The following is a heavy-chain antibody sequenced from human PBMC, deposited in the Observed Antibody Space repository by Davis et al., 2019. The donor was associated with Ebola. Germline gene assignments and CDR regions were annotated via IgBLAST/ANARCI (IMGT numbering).Heavy chain of an antibody. J-gene: IGHJ4*02. CDR2: VSGTGGGT. V-gene: IGHV3-23*01. Sequence: GESLKISCAASGFTFSNYAMSWVRQAPGKGLEWVSAVSGTGGGTYNADSVKGRFTISRDHSENTLYLQMNSLRAEDTAIYYCAKRSCSGGNCYVDYWGQGTLVTVSS. CDR1: GFTFSNYA. CDR3: AKRSCSGGNCYVDY. D-gene: IGHD2-15*01.